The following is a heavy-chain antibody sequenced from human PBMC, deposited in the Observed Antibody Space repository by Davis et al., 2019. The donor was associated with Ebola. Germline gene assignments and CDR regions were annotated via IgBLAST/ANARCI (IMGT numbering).Heavy chain of an antibody. CDR1: GGSLSSYY. V-gene: IGHV4-59*08. CDR2: IYFIGST. CDR3: ARHSLGYSYVFDY. J-gene: IGHJ4*02. D-gene: IGHD5-18*01. Sequence: SETLSLTCTVSGGSLSSYYWSWIRQPPGRGLEWIGHIYFIGSTNYNSSLSSRVTISLDTSKNQFSLKLTSVTAADTAVYYCARHSLGYSYVFDYWGQGTLVTVSS.